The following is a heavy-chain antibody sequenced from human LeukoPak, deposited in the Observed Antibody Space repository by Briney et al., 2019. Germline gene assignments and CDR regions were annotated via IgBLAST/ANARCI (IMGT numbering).Heavy chain of an antibody. Sequence: GASVKVSCKASGYTFTGYSMHWVRQAPGQGLEWMGWINPNSGGTNYAQKFQGRVTMTRDTSISTAYMELSRLRSDDTAVYYCARSYYYESSVYYFGNYGGQEPWSPSPQ. J-gene: IGHJ4*01. V-gene: IGHV1-2*02. CDR3: ARSYYYESSVYYFGNY. CDR2: INPNSGGT. D-gene: IGHD3-22*01. CDR1: GYTFTGYS.